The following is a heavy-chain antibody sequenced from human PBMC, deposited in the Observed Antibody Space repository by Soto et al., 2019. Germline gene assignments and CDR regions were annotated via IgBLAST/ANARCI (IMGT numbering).Heavy chain of an antibody. CDR1: GGTFSNYV. V-gene: IGHV1-69*12. Sequence: QVQLVQSGAEVKKPGSSVKVSCKASGGTFSNYVISWVRQAPGQGLEWVGRIIPIFGTANYAQKFQDRVTITVDESTSTAYMELSSLRSEDTAVYDCARDSGDYYDSSGQPYFNYWGQGTLVTVSS. J-gene: IGHJ4*02. D-gene: IGHD3-22*01. CDR3: ARDSGDYYDSSGQPYFNY. CDR2: IIPIFGTA.